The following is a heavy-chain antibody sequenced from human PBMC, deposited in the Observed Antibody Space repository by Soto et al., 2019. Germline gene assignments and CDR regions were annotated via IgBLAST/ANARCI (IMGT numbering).Heavy chain of an antibody. CDR1: GYTFTSYG. CDR2: ISAYNGNT. V-gene: IGHV1-18*01. Sequence: ASVKVSCKASGYTFTSYGISWVRLAPGQGLEWMGWISAYNGNTNYAQKFQGRVTMTADKSTSTAYMELSSLRSEDTAIYYCASSYGSGYRAFDYWGQGALVTVSS. CDR3: ASSYGSGYRAFDY. J-gene: IGHJ4*02. D-gene: IGHD3-10*01.